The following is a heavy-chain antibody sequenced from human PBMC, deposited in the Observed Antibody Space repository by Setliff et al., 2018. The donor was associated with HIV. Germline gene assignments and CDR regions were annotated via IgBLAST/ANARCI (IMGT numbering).Heavy chain of an antibody. Sequence: GGSLRLSCAASGFTFSNSWMHWVRQAPGKGLVWVSRINTDGSSTSYADSVKGRFTISRDNAKSTVYLQMGSLSADDTAIYYCARHKTHDYDGNSVYFDFWGQGILVTVSS. J-gene: IGHJ4*01. CDR2: INTDGSST. V-gene: IGHV3-74*01. D-gene: IGHD4-17*01. CDR3: ARHKTHDYDGNSVYFDF. CDR1: GFTFSNSW.